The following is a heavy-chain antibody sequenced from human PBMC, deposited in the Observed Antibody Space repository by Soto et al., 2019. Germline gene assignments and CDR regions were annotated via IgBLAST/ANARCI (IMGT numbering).Heavy chain of an antibody. CDR1: GFTFNTYT. J-gene: IGHJ5*02. V-gene: IGHV3-21*02. CDR2: IGPSGYDT. Sequence: EVQLVESGGGLVKPGGSLTLSCATSGFTFNTYTMNWALQARGKGLQWIASIGPSGYDTYYADSVRGRFAISRDNAKDSVFLQMNSLRAEDTAVYYCLRGDNRDPWGQGTLVTVSS. D-gene: IGHD1-20*01. CDR3: LRGDNRDP.